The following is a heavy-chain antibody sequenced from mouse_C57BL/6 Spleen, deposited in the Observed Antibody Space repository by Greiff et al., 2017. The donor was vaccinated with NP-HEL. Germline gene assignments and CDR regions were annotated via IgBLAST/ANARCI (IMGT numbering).Heavy chain of an antibody. D-gene: IGHD1-2*01. CDR3: TREHYYAFDY. Sequence: DVMLVESGEGLVKPGGSLKLSCAASGFTFSSYAMSWVRQTPEKRLEWVAYISSGGDYIYYADTVKGRFTISRDNARNTLYLQMSSLKSEDTAMYYCTREHYYAFDYWGQGTTLTVSS. CDR1: GFTFSSYA. CDR2: ISSGGDYI. J-gene: IGHJ2*01. V-gene: IGHV5-9-1*02.